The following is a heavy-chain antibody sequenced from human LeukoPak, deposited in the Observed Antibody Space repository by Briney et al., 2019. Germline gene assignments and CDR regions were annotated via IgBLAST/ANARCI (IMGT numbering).Heavy chain of an antibody. CDR3: ARLAVITPYYYYYGMDV. CDR1: GFTFSGYE. J-gene: IGHJ6*02. V-gene: IGHV3-48*03. CDR2: ISSSGSTI. Sequence: PGGSLRLSCAASGFTFSGYEMNWVRQAPGKGLEWVSYISSSGSTIYYADSVKGRFTISRDNAKNSLYLQMNSLRAEDTAVYYCARLAVITPYYYYYGMDVWGQGTTVTVSS. D-gene: IGHD3-22*01.